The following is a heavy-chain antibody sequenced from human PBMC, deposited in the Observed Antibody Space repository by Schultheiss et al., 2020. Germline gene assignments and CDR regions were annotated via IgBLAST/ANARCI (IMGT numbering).Heavy chain of an antibody. CDR3: ARGSSKYYYYYMDV. Sequence: ASVKVSCKASGYTFTSYAIHWVRQAPGQRLEWMGWINPNSGGTNYAQKFQGWVTMTRDTSISTAYMELSRLRSDDTAVYYCARGSSKYYYYYMDVWGKGTTVTVSS. J-gene: IGHJ6*03. V-gene: IGHV1-2*04. CDR1: GYTFTSYA. D-gene: IGHD2-2*01. CDR2: INPNSGGT.